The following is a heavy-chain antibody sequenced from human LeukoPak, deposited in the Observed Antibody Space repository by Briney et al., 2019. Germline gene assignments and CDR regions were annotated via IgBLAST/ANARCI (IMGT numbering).Heavy chain of an antibody. J-gene: IGHJ4*02. D-gene: IGHD2-2*01. CDR1: GYSFTSYW. Sequence: GESLKISCKGSGYSFTSYWIGWVRQMPGKGLEWMGIIYSGDSDTRYSPSFQGQVTISADKSIGTAYLQWSSLKASDTAMYYCARQGGSNCSSTSCSYNYYFDYWGQGTLVTVSS. CDR2: IYSGDSDT. V-gene: IGHV5-51*01. CDR3: ARQGGSNCSSTSCSYNYYFDY.